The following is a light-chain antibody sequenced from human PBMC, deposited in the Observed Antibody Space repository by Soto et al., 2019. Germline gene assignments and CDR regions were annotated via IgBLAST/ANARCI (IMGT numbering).Light chain of an antibody. V-gene: IGLV2-14*01. CDR2: DVS. CDR3: SSYTSSSTPYV. J-gene: IGLJ1*01. Sequence: QSVLTQPASVSGSPKQSITISCTGTSSDVGGYDYVSWYQQHPGKVPKLMIYDVSNRPSGVSNRFSGSKSGNTASLTISGLQAEDEADYYCSSYTSSSTPYVFGTGTKVTVL. CDR1: SSDVGGYDY.